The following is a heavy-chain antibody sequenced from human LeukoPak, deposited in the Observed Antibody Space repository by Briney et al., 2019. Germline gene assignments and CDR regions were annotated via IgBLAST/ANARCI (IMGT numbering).Heavy chain of an antibody. J-gene: IGHJ3*02. CDR3: AKDRSSGWYFDAFDI. CDR1: GFTFSSYG. CDR2: IRYDGSNK. V-gene: IGHV3-30*02. Sequence: GGSLRLSCAASGFTFSSYGMHWVRQAPGKGLEWVAFIRYDGSNKYYADSVKGRFTISRDNSKNTLYLQMNSLRAEDTALYYCAKDRSSGWYFDAFDIWGQGTMVTVSS. D-gene: IGHD6-19*01.